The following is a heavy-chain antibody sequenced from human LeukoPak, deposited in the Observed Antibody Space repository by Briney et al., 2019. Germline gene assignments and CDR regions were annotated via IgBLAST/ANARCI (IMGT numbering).Heavy chain of an antibody. CDR1: GFTFSSYE. Sequence: AGGSLRLSCAASGFTFSSYEMNWVRQAPGKGLEWVSYISSSGSTIYYADSVKGRLTISRDNAKNSLYLQMNSLRAEDTAVYYCARAQTIFGVVASSYYYYMYGWGKGTTVTVSS. J-gene: IGHJ6*03. V-gene: IGHV3-48*03. D-gene: IGHD3-3*01. CDR3: ARAQTIFGVVASSYYYYMYG. CDR2: ISSSGSTI.